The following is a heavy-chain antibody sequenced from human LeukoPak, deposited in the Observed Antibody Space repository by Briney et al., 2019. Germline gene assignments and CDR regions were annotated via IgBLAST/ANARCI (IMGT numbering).Heavy chain of an antibody. Sequence: SETLSLICTVSGGSISSSSYYWGWIRQPPGKGLEWIGSIYHSGSTYYNPSLKSRVTISVDTSKNQFSLKLSSVTAADTAVYYCARGRITMVRGLAFDIWGQGTMVTVSS. J-gene: IGHJ3*02. CDR1: GGSISSSSYY. CDR2: IYHSGST. CDR3: ARGRITMVRGLAFDI. D-gene: IGHD3-10*01. V-gene: IGHV4-39*01.